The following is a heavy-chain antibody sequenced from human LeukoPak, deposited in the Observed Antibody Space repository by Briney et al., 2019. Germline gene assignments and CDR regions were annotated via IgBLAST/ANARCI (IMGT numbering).Heavy chain of an antibody. J-gene: IGHJ4*02. CDR3: VREGDTSGYTN. Sequence: GGSLRLSCAASGFTFSSYWMHWVRQAPGKGLEWVANIKQDGSEKYYVDSVKGRFTISRDNAKNSLYLQMNGLRAEDTAVYSCVREGDTSGYTNWGQGTLVTVSS. V-gene: IGHV3-7*01. CDR2: IKQDGSEK. CDR1: GFTFSSYW. D-gene: IGHD3-22*01.